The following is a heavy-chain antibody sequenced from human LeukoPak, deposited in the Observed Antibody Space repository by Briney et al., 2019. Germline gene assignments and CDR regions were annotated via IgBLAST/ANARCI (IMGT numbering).Heavy chain of an antibody. Sequence: PSETLSPTCTVSGGSISSGGYYWSWLRQHPGKGLEWIGYIYYSGSTYYNPSLKSRVTISVDTSKNQFSLKLSSVTAADTAVYYCARGGLFGVYYFDYWGQGTLVTVSS. J-gene: IGHJ4*02. CDR3: ARGGLFGVYYFDY. D-gene: IGHD3-3*01. CDR2: IYYSGST. CDR1: GGSISSGGYY. V-gene: IGHV4-31*03.